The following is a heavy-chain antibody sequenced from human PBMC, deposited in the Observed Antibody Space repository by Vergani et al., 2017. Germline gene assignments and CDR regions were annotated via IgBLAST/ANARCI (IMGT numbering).Heavy chain of an antibody. D-gene: IGHD2-2*01. V-gene: IGHV4-38-2*01. Sequence: QVQLQESGPGLVKPSETLSLICDVFDFISNGHYWGWIRQSPEKGLEWIGSLYASGSTYYNPSLKSRVTISVDTSRNHFSLNLTSVTAADTAMYYCARHSRAHCVSTSCYWPLPLRYWGQGALVTVSS. CDR3: ARHSRAHCVSTSCYWPLPLRY. J-gene: IGHJ4*02. CDR1: DFISNGHY. CDR2: LYASGST.